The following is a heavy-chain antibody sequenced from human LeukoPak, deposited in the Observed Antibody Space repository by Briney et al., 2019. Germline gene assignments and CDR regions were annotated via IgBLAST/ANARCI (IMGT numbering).Heavy chain of an antibody. Sequence: GGSLRPSCAASGFTFSSYAMTWVRQAPGKGLEWVSSISVNGGTTYYADSVKGRFTISRDSSKNALYLQMNSLRAEDTAVYYCVQGGGNVRRYFESWGQGTLVTVSS. CDR1: GFTFSSYA. CDR3: VQGGGNVRRYFES. CDR2: ISVNGGTT. D-gene: IGHD4-23*01. J-gene: IGHJ4*02. V-gene: IGHV3-23*01.